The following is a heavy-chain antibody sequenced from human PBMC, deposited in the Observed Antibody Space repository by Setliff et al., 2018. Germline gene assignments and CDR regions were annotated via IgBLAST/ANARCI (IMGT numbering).Heavy chain of an antibody. CDR3: ARSSISCYYACNYNYMDV. V-gene: IGHV7-4-1*02. CDR1: GYSFSTYA. J-gene: IGHJ6*03. CDR2: INTNTGNP. D-gene: IGHD2-2*01. Sequence: ASVKVSCKASGYSFSTYAMSWIRQAPGQGLEWMGWINTNTGNPSYAQGFTGRFVFSLDTSVSTAYLQISRLKAEDTAIYYCARSSISCYYACNYNYMDVWGKGTTVTVSS.